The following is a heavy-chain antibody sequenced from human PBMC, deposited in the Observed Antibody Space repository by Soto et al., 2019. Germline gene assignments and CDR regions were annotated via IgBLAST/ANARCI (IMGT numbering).Heavy chain of an antibody. CDR1: GFSLSNARMG. CDR3: ARGGDSVPPCNWFDP. J-gene: IGHJ5*02. D-gene: IGHD2-21*02. Sequence: QVTLKESGTVLVKPTETLTLTCTVSGFSLSNARMGVSWIRQPPGKALEWLAHIFSNAEKSYSTSLKSRLTISKDTSKSQVVRTITNMDPVDTATYYCARGGDSVPPCNWFDPWGQGTLVTVSS. V-gene: IGHV2-26*01. CDR2: IFSNAEK.